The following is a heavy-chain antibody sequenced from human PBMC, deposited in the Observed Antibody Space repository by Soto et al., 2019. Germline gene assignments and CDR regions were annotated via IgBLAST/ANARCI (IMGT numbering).Heavy chain of an antibody. CDR2: IIPILGIA. V-gene: IGHV1-69*02. J-gene: IGHJ4*02. Sequence: QVQLVQSGAEVKKPGSSVNVSCKASGGTFSSYTISWVRQAPGQGLEWMGRIIPILGIANYAQKFQGSVTITADKCTRTSYMPLSSLSSEYTAVYYWASQYSGCDWIIYLFGCWGQGTLVTVAS. CDR3: ASQYSGCDWIIYLFGC. D-gene: IGHD2-21*02. CDR1: GGTFSSYT.